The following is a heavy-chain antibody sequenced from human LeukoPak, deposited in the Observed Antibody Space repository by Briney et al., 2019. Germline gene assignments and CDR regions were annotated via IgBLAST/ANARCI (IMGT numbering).Heavy chain of an antibody. CDR1: GYTFTGYY. V-gene: IGHV1-2*02. J-gene: IGHJ6*03. Sequence: ASVKVSCKASGYTFTGYYMHWVRQAPGQGLEWMGWINPNSGGTNYAQKFQGRVTMTRDMPISTAYMELTSLRSDDTAVYYCARGGVPVYYYYMDIWGKGTTVTISS. CDR2: INPNSGGT. CDR3: ARGGVPVYYYYMDI. D-gene: IGHD3-10*01.